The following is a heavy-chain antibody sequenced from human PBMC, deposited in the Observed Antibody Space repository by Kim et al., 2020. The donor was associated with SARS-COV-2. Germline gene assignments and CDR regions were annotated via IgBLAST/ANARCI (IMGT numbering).Heavy chain of an antibody. CDR1: GYTFTSYY. D-gene: IGHD6-19*01. CDR2: INPSGGST. CDR3: ARWENRIAVAGTSPSAFDI. V-gene: IGHV1-46*01. J-gene: IGHJ3*02. Sequence: ASVKVSCKASGYTFTSYYMHWVRQAPGQGLEWMGIINPSGGSTSYAQKFQGRVTMTRDTSTSTVYMELSSLRSEDTAVYYCARWENRIAVAGTSPSAFDIWGQGTMVTVSS.